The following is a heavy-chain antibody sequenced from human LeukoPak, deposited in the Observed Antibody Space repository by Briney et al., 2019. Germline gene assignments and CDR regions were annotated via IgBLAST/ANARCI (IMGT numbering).Heavy chain of an antibody. CDR3: ARGFTMVRGPYGWFDP. J-gene: IGHJ5*02. V-gene: IGHV4-4*07. CDR2: IYTSGST. CDR1: GDSINNYY. Sequence: SETLSLTCTVSGDSINNYYWSWIRQAAGKGLEWIGRIYTSGSTNYNPSLESRVTVSVDTSKNQLSLKLSSVTVAGTAVYYCARGFTMVRGPYGWFDPWGQGAQVTVSS. D-gene: IGHD3-10*01.